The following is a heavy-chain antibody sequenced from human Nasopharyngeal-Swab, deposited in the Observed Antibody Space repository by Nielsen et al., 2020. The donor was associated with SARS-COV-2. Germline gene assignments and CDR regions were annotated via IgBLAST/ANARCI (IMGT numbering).Heavy chain of an antibody. CDR3: TTDLAYCGGDCYSPYYYGMDV. D-gene: IGHD2-21*02. Sequence: VRQAPGKGLECGGRIKIKTDGGTTDYAAPVKGRFTISRDDSKNTLYLQMNSLKTEDTAVYYCTTDLAYCGGDCYSPYYYGMDVWGQGTTVTVSS. V-gene: IGHV3-15*01. J-gene: IGHJ6*02. CDR2: IKIKTDGGTT.